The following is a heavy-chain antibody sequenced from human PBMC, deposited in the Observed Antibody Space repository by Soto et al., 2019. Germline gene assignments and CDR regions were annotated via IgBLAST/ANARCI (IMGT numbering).Heavy chain of an antibody. CDR1: GYTFTTYD. CDR2: MNPNSGDT. Sequence: QVQLVQSGAEVKKPGASVKVSCKATGYTFTTYDINWVRQATGQGLEWMGWMNPNSGDTGYAQKFQGSVTMTRDTSISTAYMELSTLTSEDTAVYYCVRGLEWLRNYWGQGTLVTVS. J-gene: IGHJ4*02. V-gene: IGHV1-8*01. CDR3: VRGLEWLRNY. D-gene: IGHD5-12*01.